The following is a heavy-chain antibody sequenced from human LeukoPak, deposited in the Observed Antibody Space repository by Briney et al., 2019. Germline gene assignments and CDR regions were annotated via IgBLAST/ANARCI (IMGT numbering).Heavy chain of an antibody. Sequence: PGGSLRLSCAASGFTLSSYAMHWVRQAPGKGLEWVAVISYDGSNKYYADSVKGRFTISRDNSKNTLYLQMNSLRAKDTAVYYCARGSRLYSIHTNAFDIWGQGTMVTVSS. V-gene: IGHV3-30-3*01. CDR1: GFTLSSYA. D-gene: IGHD2-8*01. CDR2: ISYDGSNK. CDR3: ARGSRLYSIHTNAFDI. J-gene: IGHJ3*02.